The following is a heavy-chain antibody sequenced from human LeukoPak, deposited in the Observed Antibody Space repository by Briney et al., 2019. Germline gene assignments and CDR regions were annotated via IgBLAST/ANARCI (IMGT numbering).Heavy chain of an antibody. J-gene: IGHJ3*02. CDR1: GGSISSYY. V-gene: IGHV4-59*01. CDR2: IYYSGST. Sequence: PSETLSLTCTVSGGSISSYYWSWIRQPPGKGLEWIGYIYYSGSTNYNPSLKSRVTISVDTSKNQFSLKLSSVTAADTAVYYRARPGYSNYGIGDPYYAFDIWGQGTMVTVSS. CDR3: ARPGYSNYGIGDPYYAFDI. D-gene: IGHD4-11*01.